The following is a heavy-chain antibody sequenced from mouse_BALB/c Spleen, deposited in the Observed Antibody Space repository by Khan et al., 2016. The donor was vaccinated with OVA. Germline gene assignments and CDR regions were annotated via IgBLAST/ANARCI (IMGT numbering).Heavy chain of an antibody. J-gene: IGHJ3*01. Sequence: EVKLLESGPSLVKPSQTLALTCSFTGDSITSVYWNWIRKFPGNKLEYMGYIIYTGYTYYNPSLKSRISITRHTSKNQYYLQWSSVTDEDTATYYCARSTYRYAFVYWGQGTLVTVSA. CDR1: GDSITSVY. CDR2: IIYTGYT. CDR3: ARSTYRYAFVY. V-gene: IGHV3-8*02. D-gene: IGHD2-12*01.